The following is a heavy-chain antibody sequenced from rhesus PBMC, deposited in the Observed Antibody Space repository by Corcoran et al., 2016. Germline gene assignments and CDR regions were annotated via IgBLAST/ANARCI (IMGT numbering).Heavy chain of an antibody. Sequence: EVQLVESGGGLVQPGGSLRLSCAASGFTFSDYYMIWVRQAPGKVLELVSSISSVSSYIYYGDAVKGRFTISRDNAKNSLSLQMNSLKTEDTAVYYCTRGGYSWYFDLWGPGTPITISS. J-gene: IGHJ2*01. D-gene: IGHD5-42*01. CDR3: TRGGYSWYFDL. V-gene: IGHV3S16*01. CDR2: ISSVSSYI. CDR1: GFTFSDYY.